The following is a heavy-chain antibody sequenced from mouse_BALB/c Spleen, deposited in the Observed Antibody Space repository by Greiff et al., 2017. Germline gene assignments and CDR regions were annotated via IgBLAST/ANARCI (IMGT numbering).Heavy chain of an antibody. CDR3: ARPIYYYLYAMDY. V-gene: IGHV5-12-1*01. D-gene: IGHD1-1*01. CDR2: ISSGGGST. CDR1: GFTFSSYD. J-gene: IGHJ4*01. Sequence: EVHLVESGGGLVKLGGSLKLSCAASGFTFSSYDMSWVRQTPEKRLEWVAYISSGGGSTYYPDTVKGRFTISRDNAKNTLYLQMSSLKSEDTAMYYCARPIYYYLYAMDYWGQGTSVTVSS.